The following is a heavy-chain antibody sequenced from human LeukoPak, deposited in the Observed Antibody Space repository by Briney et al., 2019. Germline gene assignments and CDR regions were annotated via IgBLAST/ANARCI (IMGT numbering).Heavy chain of an antibody. Sequence: SETLSLTCTVSGGSISSYYWSWIRQPAGKGLEWIGRIYTSGSTNYNPSLKSRVTMSVDTSKNQFSLKLSSVTAADTAVYYCARDVRDFWSGLNYYYYMDVWGKGTTVTVSS. CDR1: GGSISSYY. D-gene: IGHD3-3*01. CDR2: IYTSGST. CDR3: ARDVRDFWSGLNYYYYMDV. V-gene: IGHV4-4*07. J-gene: IGHJ6*03.